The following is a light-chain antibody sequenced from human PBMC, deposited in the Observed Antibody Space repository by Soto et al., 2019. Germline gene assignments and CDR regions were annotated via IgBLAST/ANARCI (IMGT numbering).Light chain of an antibody. Sequence: QSVLTQPASVSGSPGQSITISCTGTSSDVGAFNYVSWYQQHPGKAPKLMIYDVSNRPSGVSNRFSGSKSGNTASLTISGLQVEDEADYYCNSYTSRTTSYIFGTGTKVPVL. V-gene: IGLV2-14*01. CDR3: NSYTSRTTSYI. CDR1: SSDVGAFNY. CDR2: DVS. J-gene: IGLJ1*01.